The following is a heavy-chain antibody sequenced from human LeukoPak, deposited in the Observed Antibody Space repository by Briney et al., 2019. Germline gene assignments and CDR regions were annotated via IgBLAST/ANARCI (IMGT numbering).Heavy chain of an antibody. Sequence: PGGSLRLSCTASGFTFGDYAMSWVRQAPGKGLEGVGFIRSKAYGGTTEYAASVKGRFTISRDDSKSIAYLQMNSLKTEDTAVYYCTRLRYFDWLLDYWGQGTLVTVSS. CDR1: GFTFGDYA. J-gene: IGHJ4*02. D-gene: IGHD3-9*01. CDR3: TRLRYFDWLLDY. V-gene: IGHV3-49*04. CDR2: IRSKAYGGTT.